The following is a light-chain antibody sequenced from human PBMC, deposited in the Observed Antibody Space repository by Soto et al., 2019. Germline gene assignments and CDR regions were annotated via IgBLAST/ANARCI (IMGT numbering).Light chain of an antibody. V-gene: IGKV1-27*01. CDR3: QKYNSSPRT. Sequence: DIEMTQSPSSLSVSVGDRVTITCRASQGISNYLAWYQQKPGKVPKLLIYAASTLHTGVPARFSGSGSGTDFTLTISSLQPEDVATYYCQKYNSSPRTFGQGTKVEIK. J-gene: IGKJ1*01. CDR1: QGISNY. CDR2: AAS.